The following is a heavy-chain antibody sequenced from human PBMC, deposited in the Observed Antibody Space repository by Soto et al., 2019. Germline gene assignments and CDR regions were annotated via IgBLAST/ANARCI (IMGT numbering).Heavy chain of an antibody. V-gene: IGHV4-59*12. Sequence: SETLSLTCTVSDDSSSNYKWSWIRQPPGRRLEWIGYIDSNGGTSYNPSLQSRVTMSLDTSKNQFSLKLSSVTAADTAVYYCARDWSITLGTFLHWGQGTLVTVSS. CDR1: DDSSSNYK. J-gene: IGHJ1*01. CDR2: IDSNGGT. D-gene: IGHD3-10*01. CDR3: ARDWSITLGTFLH.